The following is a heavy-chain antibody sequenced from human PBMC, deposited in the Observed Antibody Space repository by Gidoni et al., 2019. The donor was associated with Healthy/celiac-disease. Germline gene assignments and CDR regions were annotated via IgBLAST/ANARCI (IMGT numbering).Heavy chain of an antibody. D-gene: IGHD5-12*01. CDR1: GFSLSTSGVG. CDR2: IYWDDDK. Sequence: QLTLKESGPTLVKPTQTLTLTCTFSGFSLSTSGVGVGWIRQPPGKALEWLALIYWDDDKRYSPSLKSRLTITKDTSKNQVVLTMTNMDPVDTATDYCAHSLRGYSGYEYYYGMDVWGQGTTVTVSS. V-gene: IGHV2-5*02. J-gene: IGHJ6*02. CDR3: AHSLRGYSGYEYYYGMDV.